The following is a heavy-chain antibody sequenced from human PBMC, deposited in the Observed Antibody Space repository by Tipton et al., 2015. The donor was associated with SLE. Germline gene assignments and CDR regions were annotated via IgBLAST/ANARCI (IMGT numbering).Heavy chain of an antibody. J-gene: IGHJ6*03. V-gene: IGHV4-59*11. CDR3: AREGRYPYYYYYMDV. D-gene: IGHD2-2*01. CDR2: IYYSGST. CDR1: GGSINSLY. Sequence: TLSLTCTVSGGSINSLYWSWIRQPPGKGLEWIGYIYYSGSTNYNPSLKSRVTMSVDMSKNQFSLKLSSVTAADTAVYYCAREGRYPYYYYYMDVWGKGTTVTVSS.